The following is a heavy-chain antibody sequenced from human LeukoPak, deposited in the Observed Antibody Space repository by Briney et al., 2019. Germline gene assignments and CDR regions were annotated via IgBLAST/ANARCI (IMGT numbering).Heavy chain of an antibody. V-gene: IGHV4-4*07. D-gene: IGHD2-15*01. CDR2: IYTSGST. CDR3: ATTCRGGSCFDAFDI. Sequence: PSETLSLTCTVSGGSISSYYWSWIRQPAGKGLEWIGRIYTSGSTNYIPSLKSRVTMSVDTSKNQFSLKLSSVTAADTAVYYCATTCRGGSCFDAFDIWGQGTMVTVSS. J-gene: IGHJ3*02. CDR1: GGSISSYY.